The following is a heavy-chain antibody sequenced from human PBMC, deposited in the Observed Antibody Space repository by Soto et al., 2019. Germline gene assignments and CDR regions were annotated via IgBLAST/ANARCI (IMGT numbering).Heavy chain of an antibody. CDR3: ARDEGGPTNHY. J-gene: IGHJ4*02. D-gene: IGHD2-2*01. CDR1: GGTFSSYT. V-gene: IGHV1-69*08. Sequence: QVQLVQSGAEVKKPGSSVKVSCKASGGTFSSYTISWVRQAPGQGLEWMGRIIPILGIANYAQKLQGRVTITADKSTSTAYMELSSLRSEDTAVYYCARDEGGPTNHYWGQGTLVTVSS. CDR2: IIPILGIA.